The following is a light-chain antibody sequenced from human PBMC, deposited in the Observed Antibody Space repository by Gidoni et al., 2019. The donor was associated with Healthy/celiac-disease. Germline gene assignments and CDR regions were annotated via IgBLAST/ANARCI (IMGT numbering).Light chain of an antibody. CDR2: AAS. Sequence: DIQMTQSPSSLSASVGDRVTITCRASQSISSYLNWYQQKPGNAPKLLIYAASSLQSGVPSRFSGSGSGTDFTLTISSLQPEDFSTYYCQQSYSTLPWTFXXXTKVEIK. V-gene: IGKV1-39*01. J-gene: IGKJ1*01. CDR3: QQSYSTLPWT. CDR1: QSISSY.